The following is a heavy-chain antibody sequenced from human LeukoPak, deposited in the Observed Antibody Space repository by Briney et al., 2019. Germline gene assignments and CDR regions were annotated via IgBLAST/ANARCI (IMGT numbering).Heavy chain of an antibody. V-gene: IGHV4-59*08. CDR2: IYYSGST. CDR3: VRHARYSGSESYLGDWFDP. CDR1: GSSIRSYY. J-gene: IGHJ5*02. D-gene: IGHD3-10*01. Sequence: PETLSPTCTVSGSSIRSYYWGWSRQPPGKGHEWSVYIYYSGSTNHIPPLKRRVTISVGTSKHQSALKLSSVSAADTAVYYFVRHARYSGSESYLGDWFDPWGQGTLVTVSS.